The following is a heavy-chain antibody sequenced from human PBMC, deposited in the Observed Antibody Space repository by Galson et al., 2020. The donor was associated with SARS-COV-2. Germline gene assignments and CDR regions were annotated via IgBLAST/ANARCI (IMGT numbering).Heavy chain of an antibody. J-gene: IGHJ4*02. CDR3: AKMEGIAVAATPN. CDR1: GFTFSSYA. D-gene: IGHD6-19*01. V-gene: IGHV3-23*01. CDR2: ISGSGAST. Sequence: GESLKIPCAASGFTFSSYAMSWVRQAPGKGLEWVSSISGSGASTYYADSVKGRFTISRDNSKNTLYLQMNSLRAEDTAIYYCAKMEGIAVAATPNWGQGTLVTVSS.